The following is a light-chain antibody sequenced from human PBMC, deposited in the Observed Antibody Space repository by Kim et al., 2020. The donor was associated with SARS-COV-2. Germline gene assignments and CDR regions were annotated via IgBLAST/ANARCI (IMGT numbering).Light chain of an antibody. Sequence: VSPGERATLSCGASQSVSSNLAWYQQKPGQAPGLLIYGASTRATGIPARFSGSGSGTEFTLTISSLQSEDFAVYYCQQYNNWPQTFGQGTKVDIK. CDR3: QQYNNWPQT. J-gene: IGKJ1*01. V-gene: IGKV3-15*01. CDR2: GAS. CDR1: QSVSSN.